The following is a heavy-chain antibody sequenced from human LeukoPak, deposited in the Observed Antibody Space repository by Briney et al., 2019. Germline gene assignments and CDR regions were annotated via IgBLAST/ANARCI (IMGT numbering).Heavy chain of an antibody. D-gene: IGHD1-26*01. CDR3: ARDKSVGASLFDY. CDR2: INQDGSEK. CDR1: GFTVSSNY. V-gene: IGHV3-7*01. Sequence: GGSLRLSCAASGFTVSSNYMSWVRQAPGKGLEWVANINQDGSEKYYVDSVKGRFTISRDNAKNSLYLQMNSLRAEDTAVYYCARDKSVGASLFDYWGQGTLVTVSS. J-gene: IGHJ4*02.